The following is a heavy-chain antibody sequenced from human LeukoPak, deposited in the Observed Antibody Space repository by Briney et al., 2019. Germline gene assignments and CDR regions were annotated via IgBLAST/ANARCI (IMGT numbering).Heavy chain of an antibody. V-gene: IGHV1-2*02. CDR1: GYTFTGYY. J-gene: IGHJ4*02. CDR2: INPNSGGT. Sequence: ASVKVSCKASGYTFTGYYMHWVRQAPGQGLEWMGWINPNSGGTNYAQTFQGRVTITRETARSTAYMELSRLRAEDTALYYCAKDITAYDILTGYSNWGQGTLVTVSS. CDR3: AKDITAYDILTGYSN. D-gene: IGHD3-9*01.